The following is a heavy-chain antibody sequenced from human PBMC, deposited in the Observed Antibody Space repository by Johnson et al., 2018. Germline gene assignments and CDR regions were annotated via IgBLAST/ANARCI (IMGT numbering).Heavy chain of an antibody. CDR3: AKGGNYDFWKGERIMDV. J-gene: IGHJ6*02. CDR1: GFTFDDYG. V-gene: IGHV3-23*03. D-gene: IGHD3-3*01. Sequence: VQLVESGGGLVQPGGSLRLSCAASGFTFDDYGMNWVRQAPGKGLEWVSVIYSGGSTYYADSVKGRFTISRDNSKNTLYLQMNSLRAEETAVYYCAKGGNYDFWKGERIMDVWGQGTTVTVSS. CDR2: IYSGGST.